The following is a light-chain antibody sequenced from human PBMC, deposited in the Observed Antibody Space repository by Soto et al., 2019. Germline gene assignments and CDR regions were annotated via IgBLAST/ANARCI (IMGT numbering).Light chain of an antibody. CDR3: GAWDDSLNAYV. CDR2: SNN. V-gene: IGLV1-44*01. J-gene: IGLJ1*01. CDR1: TSNIGSNT. Sequence: QSVLTQSPSASGTPGQRVTISCSGSTSNIGSNTVNWYRQLPGTAPKLLIYSNNLRPSGVPDRFSGSKSGTSASLAVSGLQSDDEADYFCGAWDDSLNAYVFGTGTKVTVL.